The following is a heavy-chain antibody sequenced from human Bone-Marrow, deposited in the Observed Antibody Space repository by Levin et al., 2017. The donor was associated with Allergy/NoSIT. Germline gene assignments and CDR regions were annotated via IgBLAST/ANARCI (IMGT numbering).Heavy chain of an antibody. J-gene: IGHJ3*02. CDR2: LSSRTSYI. CDR1: GFTFSTYT. CDR3: ARGFGSCNSAEPSGVGQALDI. Sequence: GGSLRLSCAASGFTFSTYTMHWVRQAPGKGLEWVSSLSSRTSYIYYADSLKGRFTISRDNAKNSLYLPLTSLRAEDTAVYYCARGFGSCNSAEPSGVGQALDIWGQGTVVTVSS. V-gene: IGHV3-21*01. D-gene: IGHD2-15*01.